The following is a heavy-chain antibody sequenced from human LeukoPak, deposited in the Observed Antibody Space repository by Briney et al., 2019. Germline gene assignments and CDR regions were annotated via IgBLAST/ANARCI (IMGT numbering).Heavy chain of an antibody. CDR1: GFTFSNYW. CDR3: ARATVGATSDFDY. V-gene: IGHV3-74*01. J-gene: IGHJ4*02. D-gene: IGHD1-26*01. CDR2: INTDGSST. Sequence: GGSLRLSCAASGFTFSNYWMHWVRQAPAKGLVWVSRINTDGSSTSYADSVKGRFTISRDNAKNTLYLQMNSLRAEDTAVYYCARATVGATSDFDYWGQGTLVTVSS.